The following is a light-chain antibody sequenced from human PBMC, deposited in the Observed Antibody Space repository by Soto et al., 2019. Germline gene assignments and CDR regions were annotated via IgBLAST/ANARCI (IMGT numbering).Light chain of an antibody. CDR3: QQYNNWPWT. CDR1: QSVSSG. J-gene: IGKJ1*01. Sequence: EMVMTQSPATLSVSPGERGTLSCRASQSVSSGLAWYQQKPGQAPRLLIYDASTRATGISARFSGSGSGTEFTLTISSLQSEDFAFYYCQQYNNWPWTFGQGTKVDIK. CDR2: DAS. V-gene: IGKV3-15*01.